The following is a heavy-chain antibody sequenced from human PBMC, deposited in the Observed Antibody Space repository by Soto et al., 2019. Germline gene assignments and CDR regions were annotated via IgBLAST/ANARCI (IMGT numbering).Heavy chain of an antibody. D-gene: IGHD2-21*01. V-gene: IGHV1-18*01. J-gene: IGHJ5*02. CDR2: ISAYNGNT. Sequence: ASVKVSCKASGYTFSRYGIMWVRQAPGQGLEWMGWISAYNGNTNSAERLRGRLTMTTDASTTTAYMELRSLRSDDTAIYYCARDQGFRVVINSNWFNPWGQGTLVTVSS. CDR1: GYTFSRYG. CDR3: ARDQGFRVVINSNWFNP.